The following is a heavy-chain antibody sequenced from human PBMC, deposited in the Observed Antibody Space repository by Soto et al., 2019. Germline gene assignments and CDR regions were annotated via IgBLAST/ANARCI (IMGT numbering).Heavy chain of an antibody. Sequence: GGSLRLSCAASGFSFSSYWMTWVRQAPGKGLEWVANIKEDGNEKYSVDSVEGRFTISRDNAKNSLYLQMNSLRAEDTALYYCARGVYSLDYWGQGALVTVSS. V-gene: IGHV3-7*05. CDR1: GFSFSSYW. D-gene: IGHD6-6*01. J-gene: IGHJ4*02. CDR2: IKEDGNEK. CDR3: ARGVYSLDY.